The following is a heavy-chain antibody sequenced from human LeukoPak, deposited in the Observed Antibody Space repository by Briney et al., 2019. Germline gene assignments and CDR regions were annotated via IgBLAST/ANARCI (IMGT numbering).Heavy chain of an antibody. CDR3: ARDREYYDSSGYYYADAFDI. Sequence: SETLSLTCAVYGGSFSGYYWSWIRQPPGQGLEWIGEIDHSGSTNYNPSLKSRVTISVDTSKNQFSLKLSSVTAADTAVYYCARDREYYDSSGYYYADAFDIWGQGTMVTVSS. V-gene: IGHV4-34*01. D-gene: IGHD3-22*01. CDR2: IDHSGST. J-gene: IGHJ3*02. CDR1: GGSFSGYY.